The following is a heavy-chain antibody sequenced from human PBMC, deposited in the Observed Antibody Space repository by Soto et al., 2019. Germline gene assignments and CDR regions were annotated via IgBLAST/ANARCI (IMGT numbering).Heavy chain of an antibody. Sequence: QVQLVQSGPEVTKPGASVKVSCKASGYTFTSYDINWVRQAPGQGLEWMGWISVYDGNTNYAQKLQDRVTMTTDTSTSTAYMELRSLRSDDTAVYYCASALGIGDYWGQGTQVTVSS. V-gene: IGHV1-18*01. J-gene: IGHJ4*02. CDR3: ASALGIGDY. CDR1: GYTFTSYD. CDR2: ISVYDGNT. D-gene: IGHD7-27*01.